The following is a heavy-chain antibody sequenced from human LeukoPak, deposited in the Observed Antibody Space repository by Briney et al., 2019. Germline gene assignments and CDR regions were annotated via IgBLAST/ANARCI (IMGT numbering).Heavy chain of an antibody. V-gene: IGHV3-7*03. D-gene: IGHD6-13*01. CDR1: GFTFSNYW. CDR3: AKENKQLVGTHFDY. Sequence: GGSLRLSCAASGFTFSNYWMSWVRQAPGKGLEWVATIKQDGSEKYYVDSVKGRFTISRDNAKNSLYLQMNSLRAEDTAVYYCAKENKQLVGTHFDYWGQGTLVTVSS. CDR2: IKQDGSEK. J-gene: IGHJ4*02.